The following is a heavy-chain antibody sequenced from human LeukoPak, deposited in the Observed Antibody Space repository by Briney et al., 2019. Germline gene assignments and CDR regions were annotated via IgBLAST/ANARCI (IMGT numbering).Heavy chain of an antibody. CDR3: AKSGPPRWGIWFGEY. D-gene: IGHD3-10*01. CDR2: YSSSGNTI. J-gene: IGHJ4*02. V-gene: IGHV3-11*01. Sequence: YYSSSGNTINYADSVKGRFTISRDNSKNTLYLQMDSLRAEDTAVYYCAKSGPPRWGIWFGEYWGQGTLVAVSS.